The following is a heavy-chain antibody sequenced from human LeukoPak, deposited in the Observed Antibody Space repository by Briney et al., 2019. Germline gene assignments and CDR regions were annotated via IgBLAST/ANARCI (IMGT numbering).Heavy chain of an antibody. Sequence: RAGGSLRLSCAASGFTFSSYGMSWVRQAPGKGLEWVSAISGSGGSTYYADSVKGRFTISRDNSKNTLYLQMNSLRAEDTAVYYCVCSSGYQHLRQPFDYWGQGTLVTVSS. CDR2: ISGSGGST. D-gene: IGHD3-22*01. J-gene: IGHJ4*02. CDR1: GFTFSSYG. V-gene: IGHV3-23*01. CDR3: VCSSGYQHLRQPFDY.